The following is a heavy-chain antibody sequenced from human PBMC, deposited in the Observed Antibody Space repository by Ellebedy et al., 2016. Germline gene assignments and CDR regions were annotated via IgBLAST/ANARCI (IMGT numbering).Heavy chain of an antibody. CDR1: GFTLSTYW. J-gene: IGHJ4*02. V-gene: IGHV3-74*01. CDR3: ARRKYTNNGEPIFNH. Sequence: GESLKISXTASGFTLSTYWMHWVRQAPGKGLVWVSRIDPDEKNIAYADSVKGRFTVSRDNAKNTVYLEMNSLRAEDSAFYYCARRKYTNNGEPIFNHWGPGALVTVSS. CDR2: IDPDEKNI. D-gene: IGHD3-10*01.